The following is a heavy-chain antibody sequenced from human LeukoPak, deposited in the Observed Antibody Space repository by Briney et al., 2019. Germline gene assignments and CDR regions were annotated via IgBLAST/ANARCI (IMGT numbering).Heavy chain of an antibody. CDR1: GFTFSSYS. D-gene: IGHD2-2*01. CDR2: ISSSSSYI. J-gene: IGHJ4*02. Sequence: PGGSLRLSCAASGFTFSSYSMNWVRQAPGKGLEWVSSISSSSSYIYYADLVKGRFTISRDNAKNSLYLQMNSLRAEDTAVYYCASHLYCSSTSCPDYWGQGTLVTVSS. V-gene: IGHV3-21*01. CDR3: ASHLYCSSTSCPDY.